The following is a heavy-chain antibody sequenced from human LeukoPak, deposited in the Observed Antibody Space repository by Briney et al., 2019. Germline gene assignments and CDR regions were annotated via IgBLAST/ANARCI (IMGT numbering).Heavy chain of an antibody. D-gene: IGHD6-6*01. Sequence: GGSLRLSCAASGFTFSSYGMHWVRQAPGKGLEWVAFIRYDGNNKYYADSVKGRFTISRDNSKNTLYLQMNSLRAEDTAVYYCARWSQFGSSSVGAHHFDHWGQGTLITFSS. CDR3: ARWSQFGSSSVGAHHFDH. V-gene: IGHV3-30*02. CDR1: GFTFSSYG. CDR2: IRYDGNNK. J-gene: IGHJ4*02.